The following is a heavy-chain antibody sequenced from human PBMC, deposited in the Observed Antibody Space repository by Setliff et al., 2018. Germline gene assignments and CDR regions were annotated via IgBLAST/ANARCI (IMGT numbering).Heavy chain of an antibody. Sequence: SETLSLTCTVSDDSISSRHYYWSWIRQPAGKGLEWLGQIYTSWSTNYNPSLKGRATLSIDASKRQFSLKLTSVTAADTAVYYCAGRPQNTPMGPCDYWGQGTLVTVSS. D-gene: IGHD5-18*01. CDR2: IYTSWST. CDR3: AGRPQNTPMGPCDY. CDR1: DDSISSRHYY. J-gene: IGHJ4*02. V-gene: IGHV4-61*09.